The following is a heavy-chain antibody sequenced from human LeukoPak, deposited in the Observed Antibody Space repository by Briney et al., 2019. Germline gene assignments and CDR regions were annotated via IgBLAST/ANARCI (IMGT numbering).Heavy chain of an antibody. J-gene: IGHJ6*02. CDR1: GFTFSSYS. CDR3: ARRRHYDSSGYSYYYYGMDV. Sequence: GGSLRLSCAASGFTFSSYSMNWVRQAPGKGLEWVSYISSSSSTIYYADSVKGRFTISRDNAKNSLYLQMNSLRAEDTAVYYCARRRHYDSSGYSYYYYGMDVWGQGTTVTVSS. D-gene: IGHD3-22*01. V-gene: IGHV3-48*04. CDR2: ISSSSSTI.